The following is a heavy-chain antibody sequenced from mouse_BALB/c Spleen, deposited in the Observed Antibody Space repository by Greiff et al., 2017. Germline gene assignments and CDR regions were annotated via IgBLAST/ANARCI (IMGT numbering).Heavy chain of an antibody. CDR1: GDSITSGY. CDR3: ARRTYGRGYAMDY. Sequence: EVKLQESGPSLVKPSQTLSLTCSVTGDSITSGYWNWIRKFPGNKLEYMGYISYSGSTYYNPSLKSRISITRDTSKNQYYLQLNSVTTEDTATYYCARRTYGRGYAMDYWGQGTSVTVSS. CDR2: ISYSGST. J-gene: IGHJ4*01. V-gene: IGHV3-8*02. D-gene: IGHD1-2*01.